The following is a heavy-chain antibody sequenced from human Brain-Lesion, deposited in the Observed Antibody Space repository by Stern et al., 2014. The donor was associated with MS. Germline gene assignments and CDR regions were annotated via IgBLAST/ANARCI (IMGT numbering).Heavy chain of an antibody. Sequence: QVQLVESGPGLVKPSETLSLTCTVSYDSISSYYWTWLWQPPGKGLAWIGYINYRRNPNYNPALKSRVTISVDPSKNQFFLKLASVTAADTAVYYCARAFSDYHDSTPGYWGQGTLVTVSS. CDR3: ARAFSDYHDSTPGY. CDR1: YDSISSYY. V-gene: IGHV4-59*01. J-gene: IGHJ4*02. CDR2: INYRRNP. D-gene: IGHD3-22*01.